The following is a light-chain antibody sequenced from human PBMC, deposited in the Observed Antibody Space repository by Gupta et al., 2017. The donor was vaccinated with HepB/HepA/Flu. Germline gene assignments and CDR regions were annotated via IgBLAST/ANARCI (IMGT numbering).Light chain of an antibody. CDR2: RVS. CDR1: SSDVGGYNY. CDR3: SSYTSSSTPHVV. Sequence: QSALTQPASVSGSPGQSITISCTGTSSDVGGYNYVSWYQQHPGKAPKRMIYRVSNRPSGVSNRFSGSKSGNTASLTISGLQAEDEADYYCSSYTSSSTPHVVFGGGTKLTVL. V-gene: IGLV2-14*01. J-gene: IGLJ2*01.